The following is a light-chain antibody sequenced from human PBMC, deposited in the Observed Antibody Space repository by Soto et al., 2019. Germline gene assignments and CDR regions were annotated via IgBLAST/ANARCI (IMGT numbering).Light chain of an antibody. CDR1: TSDIGSYNL. J-gene: IGLJ2*01. CDR2: EGN. CDR3: SSYTSSSALI. V-gene: IGLV2-14*02. Sequence: SVLTQPASVSGSPGQSITISCTGSTSDIGSYNLVSWYQQHPGKAPKLMIYEGNKRPSGVSNRFSGSRSGNTASLTISGLQAEDEADYYCSSYTSSSALIFGGGTKVTVL.